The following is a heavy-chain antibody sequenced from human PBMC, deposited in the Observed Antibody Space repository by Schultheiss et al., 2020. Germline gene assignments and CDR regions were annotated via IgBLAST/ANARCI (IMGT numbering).Heavy chain of an antibody. CDR1: GFSLSTSGVG. CDR2: IDWDDDK. Sequence: SGPTLVKPTQTLTLTCTFSGFSLSTSGVGVGWIRQPPGKALEWLALIDWDDDKYYSTSLKTRLTISRDTSKNQVVLTMTNMGPMDTATYYCARIERWSNDAFDMWGQGTMVTVSS. D-gene: IGHD4-23*01. CDR3: ARIERWSNDAFDM. V-gene: IGHV2-70*01. J-gene: IGHJ3*02.